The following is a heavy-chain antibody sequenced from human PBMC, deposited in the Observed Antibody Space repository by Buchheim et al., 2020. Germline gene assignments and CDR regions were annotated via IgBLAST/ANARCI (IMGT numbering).Heavy chain of an antibody. D-gene: IGHD6-13*01. Sequence: QVQLVQSGAEVKKPGASVKVSCKASGYTFTGYYMHWVRQAPGQGLEWMGRINTNSGDTNYAQKFQGRVTMTRDTSISTAYMELSRLRSDDTVVYYCARSYRGYSSSWYYFDYWGQGTL. CDR1: GYTFTGYY. CDR3: ARSYRGYSSSWYYFDY. CDR2: INTNSGDT. V-gene: IGHV1-2*05. J-gene: IGHJ4*02.